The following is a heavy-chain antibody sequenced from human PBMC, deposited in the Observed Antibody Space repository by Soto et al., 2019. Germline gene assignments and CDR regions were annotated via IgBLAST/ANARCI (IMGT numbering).Heavy chain of an antibody. D-gene: IGHD3-10*01. CDR1: GFTFDDYA. V-gene: IGHV3-9*01. Sequence: EVQLVESGGGLVQPGRSLRLSCAASGFTFDDYAMHWVRQAPGKGLEWVSGISWNSGSIGYADSVKGRFTISRDNAKNSRYLQMNSLRAEDTALYYCATDYIPIFSYGSGSYLDYWGQGTLVTVSS. CDR3: ATDYIPIFSYGSGSYLDY. CDR2: ISWNSGSI. J-gene: IGHJ4*02.